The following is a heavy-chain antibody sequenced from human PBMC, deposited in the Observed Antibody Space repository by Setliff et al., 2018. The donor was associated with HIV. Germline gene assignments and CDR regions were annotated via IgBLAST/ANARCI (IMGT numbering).Heavy chain of an antibody. J-gene: IGHJ5*02. CDR2: INTNTGNP. D-gene: IGHD2-2*01. Sequence: ASVKVSCKASGYTFTSYAMNWVRQAPGQGLEWMGWINTNTGNPTYAQGFTGRFVFSLDTSVSTAYLQISSLKAEDTAVDYCARDPQWRPSLEDWFDPWGQGTLVTVSS. CDR1: GYTFTSYA. CDR3: ARDPQWRPSLEDWFDP. V-gene: IGHV7-4-1*02.